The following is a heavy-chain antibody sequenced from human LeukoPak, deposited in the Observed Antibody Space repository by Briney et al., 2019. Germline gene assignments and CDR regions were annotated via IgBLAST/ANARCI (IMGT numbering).Heavy chain of an antibody. J-gene: IGHJ6*03. D-gene: IGHD1-7*01. CDR1: GYTFTSYY. CDR2: INPSGGST. V-gene: IGHV1-46*01. CDR3: ARDLTTNWNYVSYYYMDV. Sequence: GASVKVSCKASGYTFTSYYMHWVRQAPGQGLEWMGIINPSGGSTSYAQKFQGRVTMTRDTSTSTVYMELSSLRSEDTAVYYCARDLTTNWNYVSYYYMDVWGKGTTVTVSS.